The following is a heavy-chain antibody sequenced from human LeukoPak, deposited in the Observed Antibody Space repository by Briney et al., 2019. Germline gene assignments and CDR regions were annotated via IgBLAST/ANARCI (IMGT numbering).Heavy chain of an antibody. D-gene: IGHD1/OR15-1a*01. CDR2: IYYSGST. J-gene: IGHJ4*02. CDR1: GGSISSGGYY. CDR3: ARGTTSRGVRD. Sequence: SETLSLTCTVSGGSISSGGYYWSWIRQHPGKGLEWIGYIYYSGSTYYNPSLKSRVTISVDTSKNQFSLKLSSVTAADTAVYYCARGTTSRGVRDWGQGTLVTVSS. V-gene: IGHV4-31*03.